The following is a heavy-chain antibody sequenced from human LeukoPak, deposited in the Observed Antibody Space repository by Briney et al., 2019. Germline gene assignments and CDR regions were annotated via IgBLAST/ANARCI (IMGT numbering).Heavy chain of an antibody. CDR3: ARARPSMWIDY. D-gene: IGHD5-12*01. CDR2: ISYDGSDK. V-gene: IGHV3-30*04. J-gene: IGHJ4*02. Sequence: GGSLRLSCAASGFTFSSYAMYWVRQAPGKGLEWVSVISYDGSDKFYADSVKGRFTISRDSSKNTLYLQMNSLRPEDTAVYYCARARPSMWIDYWGQGTLVTVSS. CDR1: GFTFSSYA.